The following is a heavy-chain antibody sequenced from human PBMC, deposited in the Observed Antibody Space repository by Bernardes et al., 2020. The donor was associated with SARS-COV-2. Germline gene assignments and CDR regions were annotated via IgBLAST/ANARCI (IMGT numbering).Heavy chain of an antibody. D-gene: IGHD3-3*01. Sequence: GGSLRLSCAASGFTFSSYSMNWVRQAPGKGLEWVSSISSSSSYIYYADSVKGRFTISRDNAKNSLYLQMNSLRAEDTAVYYCARDLRFLEWLPNSPYYYYYGMDVWGQGTTVTVSS. CDR2: ISSSSSYI. CDR3: ARDLRFLEWLPNSPYYYYYGMDV. CDR1: GFTFSSYS. V-gene: IGHV3-21*01. J-gene: IGHJ6*02.